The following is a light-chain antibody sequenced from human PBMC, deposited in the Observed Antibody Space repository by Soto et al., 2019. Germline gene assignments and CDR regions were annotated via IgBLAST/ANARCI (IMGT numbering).Light chain of an antibody. V-gene: IGKV3-20*01. CDR3: QHYGSSSSIT. Sequence: EIALTRCPGPRPLSLGEGATLFCRASQSVTSNYLAWYQQKPGQAPRLLMFGASIRDTGIPERFSGSGSGTDFTLTIVRLEPEDFAVYYFQHYGSSSSITFGQGTRLEIK. CDR2: GAS. CDR1: QSVTSNY. J-gene: IGKJ5*01.